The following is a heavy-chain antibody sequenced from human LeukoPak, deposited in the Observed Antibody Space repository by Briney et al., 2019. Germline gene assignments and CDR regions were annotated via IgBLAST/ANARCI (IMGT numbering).Heavy chain of an antibody. CDR1: GSSFSIYW. CDR2: ITSDGSTT. V-gene: IGHV3-74*01. CDR3: ARGWEQQGVGAFHV. Sequence: PGGSLRLSCFASGSSFSIYWMHWVRQAPGKGLVWVSRITSDGSTTNYADSVEGRFAISRDNAKNTLFLQMNSLRAEDTAVYYCARGWEQQGVGAFHVWGQGTMVTVSS. J-gene: IGHJ3*01. D-gene: IGHD1/OR15-1a*01.